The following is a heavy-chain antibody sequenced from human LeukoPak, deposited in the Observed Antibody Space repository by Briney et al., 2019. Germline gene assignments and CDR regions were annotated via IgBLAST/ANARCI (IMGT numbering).Heavy chain of an antibody. CDR1: GGSLSRGGYY. D-gene: IGHD6-13*01. CDR3: GAAAGTWYFDL. V-gene: IGHV4-31*03. CDR2: IYYSGST. Sequence: SQTLSLTCTVSGGSLSRGGYYWSWIRQHPGKGLEWIGYIYYSGSTYYNPSLKSRVTISVDTSKNQFSLKLSSVTAADTAVYYCGAAAGTWYFDLWGRGTLVTVSS. J-gene: IGHJ2*01.